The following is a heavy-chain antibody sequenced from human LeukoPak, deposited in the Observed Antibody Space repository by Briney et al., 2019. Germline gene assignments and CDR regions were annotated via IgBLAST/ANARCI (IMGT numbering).Heavy chain of an antibody. CDR1: GFTFSSYS. D-gene: IGHD1-1*01. CDR3: ARDPRTVRI. J-gene: IGHJ4*02. Sequence: GGSLRLSCAASGFTFSSYSLNWVRQAPGKGLEWVSSISSSSSYIYYADSVKGRFTISRDNAKNLLYLQMDSLRVEDTAIYYCARDPRTVRIWGQGTLVTVSS. CDR2: ISSSSSYI. V-gene: IGHV3-21*01.